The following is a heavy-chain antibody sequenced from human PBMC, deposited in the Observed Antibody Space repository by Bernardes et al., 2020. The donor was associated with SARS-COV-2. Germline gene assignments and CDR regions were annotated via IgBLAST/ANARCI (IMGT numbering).Heavy chain of an antibody. Sequence: SETLSLTCTVSGGSIRSYYWSWIRQPPGKGLEWIGYIYYSGSTNYNPSLKSRVTISVDTSKNQFSLKLSSVTAADTAVYYCAREGSTGYYVYWGQGTLVTVSS. CDR2: IYYSGST. J-gene: IGHJ4*02. V-gene: IGHV4-59*01. CDR3: AREGSTGYYVY. CDR1: GGSIRSYY. D-gene: IGHD3-9*01.